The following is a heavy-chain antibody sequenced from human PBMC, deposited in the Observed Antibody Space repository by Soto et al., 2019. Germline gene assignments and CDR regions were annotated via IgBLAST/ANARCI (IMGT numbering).Heavy chain of an antibody. D-gene: IGHD6-6*01. CDR1: GFTFSNYA. Sequence: EVHLLESGGGLVQPGGSLRLSCAASGFTFSNYAMTWVRQAAGKGLEWVSGLSGSGDRTYYADSVKGRFTVTRDNSKNTLFLQMSNLRADDTAVYYCAKDYSSSSIWRPYGDYWGRGSLVTVSS. CDR3: AKDYSSSSIWRPYGDY. V-gene: IGHV3-23*01. CDR2: LSGSGDRT. J-gene: IGHJ4*02.